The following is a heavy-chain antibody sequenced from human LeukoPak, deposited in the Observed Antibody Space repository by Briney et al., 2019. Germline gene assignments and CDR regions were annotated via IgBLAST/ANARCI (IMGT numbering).Heavy chain of an antibody. CDR2: IIPIFGTA. J-gene: IGHJ4*02. CDR3: ARDSYYYDSSGSHSDY. Sequence: SVKVSCKASGGTFSSYAISWVRQAPGQGLEWMGGIIPIFGTANYAQKFQGRVTITADESTSTAYMELSSLRSEDTAVYYCARDSYYYDSSGSHSDYWGQGTLVTVSS. CDR1: GGTFSSYA. V-gene: IGHV1-69*13. D-gene: IGHD3-22*01.